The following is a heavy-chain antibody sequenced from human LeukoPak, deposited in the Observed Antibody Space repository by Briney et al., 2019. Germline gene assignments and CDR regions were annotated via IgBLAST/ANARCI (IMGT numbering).Heavy chain of an antibody. CDR3: AILSTGYSYGWYYFDY. V-gene: IGHV4-34*01. J-gene: IGHJ4*02. Sequence: SETLSLTCAVYGGSFSGYYWSWIRQPPGKGLEWIGEINHSGSTNYNPSLKSRVTISVDTSKNQFSLKLSSVTAADTAVYYCAILSTGYSYGWYYFDYWGQGTLVTVSS. CDR2: INHSGST. D-gene: IGHD5-18*01. CDR1: GGSFSGYY.